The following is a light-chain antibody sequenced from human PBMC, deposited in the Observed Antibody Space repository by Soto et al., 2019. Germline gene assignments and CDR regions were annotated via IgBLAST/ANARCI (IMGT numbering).Light chain of an antibody. J-gene: IGKJ1*01. Sequence: EIVLTQSPGTLSLSPGERATLSCRASQSVTNNYLAWYQQKPSQAPRLLIFGASSRAAGIPDRFSGSGSGTDFTLAIGRLEPEDFAVYFWQQYGRSPWTFGQGTRVDIK. CDR3: QQYGRSPWT. CDR2: GAS. CDR1: QSVTNNY. V-gene: IGKV3-20*01.